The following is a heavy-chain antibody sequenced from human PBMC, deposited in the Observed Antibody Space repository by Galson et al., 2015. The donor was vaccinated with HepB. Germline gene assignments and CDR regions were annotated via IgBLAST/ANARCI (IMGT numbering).Heavy chain of an antibody. V-gene: IGHV4-59*08. D-gene: IGHD1-26*01. Sequence: SETLSLTCTVSGDSISSYCWSWIRQPPGKGLEWIGYVCYSGTTNYNPSLNSRVTISIDTSRKHFSLKLRSVTAADTAVYYCARLVGLASYYGMGVWGQGTTVTVSS. J-gene: IGHJ6*02. CDR1: GDSISSYC. CDR3: ARLVGLASYYGMGV. CDR2: VCYSGTT.